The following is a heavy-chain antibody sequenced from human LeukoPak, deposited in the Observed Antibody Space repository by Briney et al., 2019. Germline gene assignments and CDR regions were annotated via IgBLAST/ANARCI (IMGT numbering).Heavy chain of an antibody. CDR2: INPNSGGT. Sequence: ASVKVSCKASGYTFTGYYMHWVRQAPGQGLEWMGWINPNSGGTNYAQKFQGRVTMTRDTSISTAYMELSRLRSDDTAVYYCARGNYDYVWGSRYFDYGGQGTLVTVYS. CDR1: GYTFTGYY. CDR3: ARGNYDYVWGSRYFDY. V-gene: IGHV1-2*02. D-gene: IGHD3-16*01. J-gene: IGHJ4*02.